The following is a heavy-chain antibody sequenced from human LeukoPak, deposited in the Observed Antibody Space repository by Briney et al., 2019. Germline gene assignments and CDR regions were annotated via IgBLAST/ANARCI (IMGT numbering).Heavy chain of an antibody. D-gene: IGHD6-13*01. CDR3: ARVSWYIVDY. CDR1: GGSFSGYY. V-gene: IGHV4-34*01. CDR2: INHSGST. Sequence: SETLSLTCAVYGGSFSGYYWSWIRQPPGKGLEWIGEINHSGSTNYNPSLKSRVTISVDTSKNQFSLKLSSVTAADTAVYYCARVSWYIVDYWGQGTLVTVSS. J-gene: IGHJ4*02.